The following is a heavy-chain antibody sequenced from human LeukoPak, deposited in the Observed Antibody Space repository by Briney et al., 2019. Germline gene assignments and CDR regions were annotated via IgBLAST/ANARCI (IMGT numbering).Heavy chain of an antibody. D-gene: IGHD3-9*01. Sequence: GGSLRLSCAASGISFRSYGMHWVRQAPGKGLEWVTFIWYDASNKYYAESVKGRFTISRDNSRNTVFLQMNSLRAEDTAIYYCATDISTHYFGSWGQGTLVTVSS. CDR2: IWYDASNK. V-gene: IGHV3-30*02. CDR1: GISFRSYG. J-gene: IGHJ4*02. CDR3: ATDISTHYFGS.